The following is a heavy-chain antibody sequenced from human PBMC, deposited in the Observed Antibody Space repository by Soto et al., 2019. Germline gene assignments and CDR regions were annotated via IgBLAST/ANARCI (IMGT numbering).Heavy chain of an antibody. Sequence: GGALSLSCAASGFTFIFSAMHWVLQASGKGLEWVGRIRSKANSYATAYAASLKGRFTISRDDSKNTAYLQMNSLKTEDTAVYYCTLVQLDRGGFDWFDPWGQGTLVTVSS. CDR1: GFTFIFSA. J-gene: IGHJ5*02. D-gene: IGHD1-1*01. CDR3: TLVQLDRGGFDWFDP. V-gene: IGHV3-73*01. CDR2: IRSKANSYAT.